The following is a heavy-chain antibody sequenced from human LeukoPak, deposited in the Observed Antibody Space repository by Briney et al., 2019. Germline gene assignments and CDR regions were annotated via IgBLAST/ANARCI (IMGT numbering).Heavy chain of an antibody. CDR1: GGSISRYY. D-gene: IGHD5-12*01. Sequence: WETLSLTCTVSGGSISRYYWSWIRQPPGKGLEWIGNIYYNGSTNYKPSLKSRVTISVHTSKNQFSLNLRSLTAADTAVYYCARGGYSGYAFDPWGQGTRVTVSS. V-gene: IGHV4-59*01. CDR3: ARGGYSGYAFDP. J-gene: IGHJ5*02. CDR2: IYYNGST.